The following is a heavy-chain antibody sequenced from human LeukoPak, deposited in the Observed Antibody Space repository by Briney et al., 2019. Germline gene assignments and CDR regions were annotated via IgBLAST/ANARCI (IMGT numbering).Heavy chain of an antibody. Sequence: SETLSLTCAVSGGSISSGGYSWTWIRQPPGKGLEWIGSIYYSGSTYYNPSLKSRVTISVDTSKNQFSLKLSSVTAADTAVYYCARDPASIYYYYMDVWGKGTTVTISS. V-gene: IGHV4-39*07. D-gene: IGHD6-6*01. J-gene: IGHJ6*03. CDR3: ARDPASIYYYYMDV. CDR1: GGSISSGGYS. CDR2: IYYSGST.